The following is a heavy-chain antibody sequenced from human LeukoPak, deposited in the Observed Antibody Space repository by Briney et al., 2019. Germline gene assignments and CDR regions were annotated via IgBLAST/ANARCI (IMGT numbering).Heavy chain of an antibody. Sequence: SVKVSCKASGGTFSSYAISWVRQAPGQGLEWMGGIIPIFGTANYAQKFQGRVTITADESTSTAYMELSSLRSEDKAVYYCARGSTDSSGLFDYWGQGTLVTVSS. CDR1: GGTFSSYA. CDR3: ARGSTDSSGLFDY. CDR2: IIPIFGTA. D-gene: IGHD3-22*01. V-gene: IGHV1-69*13. J-gene: IGHJ4*02.